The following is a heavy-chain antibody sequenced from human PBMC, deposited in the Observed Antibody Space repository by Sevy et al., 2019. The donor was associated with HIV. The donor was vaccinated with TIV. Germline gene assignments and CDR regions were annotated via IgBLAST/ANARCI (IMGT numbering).Heavy chain of an antibody. D-gene: IGHD4-17*01. Sequence: SETLSLTCTVSGASISSGVYSWNWIRQPPGKGLEWIGYIYHSRNTYYNPSLKSRVTISEDRSNNQFSLKMRSVTAADTAVYYCARDGGTMTTPGCPDFWGQGIMVTVSS. CDR2: IYHSRNT. J-gene: IGHJ3*01. V-gene: IGHV4-30-2*01. CDR3: ARDGGTMTTPGCPDF. CDR1: GASISSGVYS.